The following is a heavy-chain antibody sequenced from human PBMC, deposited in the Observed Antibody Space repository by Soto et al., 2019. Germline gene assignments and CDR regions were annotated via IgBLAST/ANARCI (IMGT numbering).Heavy chain of an antibody. V-gene: IGHV3-21*01. CDR1: GFTFSSYS. J-gene: IGHJ4*02. CDR2: ISSSSSYI. Sequence: EVQLVESGGGLVKPGGSLRLSCAASGFTFSSYSMNWVGQAPGKGLEWVSSISSSSSYIYYADSVKGRFTISRDNAKNSLYLQMNSLRAEDTAVYYCARDLRGPYCSSTSCYRWGQGTLVTVSS. CDR3: ARDLRGPYCSSTSCYR. D-gene: IGHD2-2*01.